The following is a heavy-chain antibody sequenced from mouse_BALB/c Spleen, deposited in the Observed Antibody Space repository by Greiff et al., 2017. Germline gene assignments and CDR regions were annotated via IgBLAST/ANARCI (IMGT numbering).Heavy chain of an antibody. CDR2: ISSGGSYT. J-gene: IGHJ3*01. Sequence: EGKLVESGGDLVKPGGSLKLSCAASGFTFSSYGMSWVRQTPDKRLEWVATISSGGSYTYYPDSVKGRFTISRDNAKNTLYLQMSSLKSEDTAMYYCARQEKSIGDGSTWFAYWGQGTLVTVSA. CDR1: GFTFSSYG. D-gene: IGHD2-3*01. V-gene: IGHV5-6*01. CDR3: ARQEKSIGDGSTWFAY.